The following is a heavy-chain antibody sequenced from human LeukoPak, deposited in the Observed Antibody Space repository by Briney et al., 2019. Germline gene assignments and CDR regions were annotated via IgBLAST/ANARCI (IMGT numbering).Heavy chain of an antibody. Sequence: ASVKVSCKASGYTFTIYGISWVRRAPGQGLEWMGWISAYNGNTNYAQKLQGRVTMTTDTSTSTAYMELRSLRSDDTAVYYCARDHQLLWFGELSLVFDYWGQGTLVTVSS. CDR1: GYTFTIYG. D-gene: IGHD3-10*01. CDR2: ISAYNGNT. V-gene: IGHV1-18*04. J-gene: IGHJ4*02. CDR3: ARDHQLLWFGELSLVFDY.